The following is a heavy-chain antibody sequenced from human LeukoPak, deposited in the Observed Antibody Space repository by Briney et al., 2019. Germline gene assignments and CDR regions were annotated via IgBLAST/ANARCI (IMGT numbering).Heavy chain of an antibody. D-gene: IGHD1-26*01. J-gene: IGHJ4*02. V-gene: IGHV3-30*18. CDR2: ISYDGSNK. CDR1: GFTFSSYG. CDR3: AKGGVWGNYFDY. Sequence: PGGSLRLSCSASGFTFSSYGMPWVRQAPGKGLEWVAVISYDGSNKYYADSVKGRFTISRDNSKNTLYLQMNSLRAEDTAVYYCAKGGVWGNYFDYWGQGTLVTVSS.